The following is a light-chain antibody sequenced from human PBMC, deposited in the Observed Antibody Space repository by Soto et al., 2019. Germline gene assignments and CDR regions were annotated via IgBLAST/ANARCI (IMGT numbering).Light chain of an antibody. CDR3: CSYAGSYTLV. V-gene: IGLV2-11*01. J-gene: IGLJ3*02. CDR2: DVS. Sequence: QSVLTQPRSVSGSPGQSVTISCTGTSSDVGGYNFVSWYQHHQGKAPKLMIYDVSKRPSGVPDRFSGSKSGSTASLTISGLQAEDEADYYCCSYAGSYTLVFGGGTKLNVL. CDR1: SSDVGGYNF.